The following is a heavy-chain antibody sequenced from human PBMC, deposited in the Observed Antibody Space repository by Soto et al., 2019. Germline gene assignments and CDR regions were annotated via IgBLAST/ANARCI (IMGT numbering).Heavy chain of an antibody. D-gene: IGHD3-16*02. CDR3: ARNRTYRSSLSRYSGIDV. CDR1: GGTFDNFI. J-gene: IGHJ6*02. CDR2: IVPMLGTP. V-gene: IGHV1-69*01. Sequence: QVQLVQSGAEVKEPGSSVRVSCKASGGTFDNFIMNWVRQTPGQGLEWMGGIVPMLGTPTYAEKFKGRVTISATGSTSTMYMEVTSLSSEDTAIYYCARNRTYRSSLSRYSGIDVGGQGTTVTVSS.